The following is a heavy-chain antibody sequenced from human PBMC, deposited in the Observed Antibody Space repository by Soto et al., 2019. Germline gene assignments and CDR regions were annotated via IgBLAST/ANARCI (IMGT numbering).Heavy chain of an antibody. J-gene: IGHJ4*02. CDR2: IHFSGNT. CDR3: ARHRPQEDGSKTGFDY. D-gene: IGHD6-6*01. V-gene: IGHV4-39*01. Sequence: SETLSLTCTVSGDPISSNTYSWGWIRQPPGKGLEYIGTIHFSGNTYYNPSLNSRVTISVDTSKNQFSLKLTSVTAADTALYYCARHRPQEDGSKTGFDYWGQGTPVTVSS. CDR1: GDPISSNTYS.